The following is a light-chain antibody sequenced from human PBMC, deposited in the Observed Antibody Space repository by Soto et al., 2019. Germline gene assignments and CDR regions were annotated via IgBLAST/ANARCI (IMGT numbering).Light chain of an antibody. CDR3: AAWDDSLNGLV. V-gene: IGLV1-44*01. CDR1: SSNIGGNT. J-gene: IGLJ2*01. CDR2: SNN. Sequence: QSVLTQPPSASGTPGQRVPISCSGSSSNIGGNTVNWYQQLPKTAPKLLIYSNNQPPSGVPDRFSGSKSGTSASLAISVLQSEDEADYYCAAWDDSLNGLVFGGGTKVTFL.